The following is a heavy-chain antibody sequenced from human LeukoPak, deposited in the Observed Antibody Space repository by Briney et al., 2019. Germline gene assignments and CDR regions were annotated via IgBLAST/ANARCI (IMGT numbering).Heavy chain of an antibody. CDR1: GGSISSGGYY. D-gene: IGHD6-19*01. Sequence: SETLSLTCAVSGGSISSGGYYWSWIRQPPGKGLEWIGEINHSGSTNYNPSLKSRVTISVDTSKNQFSLKLSSVTAADTAVYYCARIDSSGQGDYWGQGTLVTVSS. CDR2: INHSGST. CDR3: ARIDSSGQGDY. V-gene: IGHV4-34*01. J-gene: IGHJ4*02.